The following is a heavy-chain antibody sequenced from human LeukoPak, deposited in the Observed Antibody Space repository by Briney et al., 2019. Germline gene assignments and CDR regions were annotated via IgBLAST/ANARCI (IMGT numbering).Heavy chain of an antibody. D-gene: IGHD4-17*01. CDR1: GYTFTGYY. V-gene: IGHV1-2*02. CDR3: ARDRGHDYGDRPVDY. CDR2: INPNSGGT. Sequence: GASVTVSCKASGYTFTGYYMHWVRQAPGQGLEWMGWINPNSGGTNYAQKFQGRVTMTRDTSKNQFSLKLSSVTAADTAVYYCARDRGHDYGDRPVDYWGQGTLVTVSS. J-gene: IGHJ4*02.